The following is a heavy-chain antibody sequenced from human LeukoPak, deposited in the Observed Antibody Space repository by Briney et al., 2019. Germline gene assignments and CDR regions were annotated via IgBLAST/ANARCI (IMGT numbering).Heavy chain of an antibody. D-gene: IGHD4-11*01. Sequence: GGSLRLSCAASGFTVSSKYMSWVRQAPGKGLEWVSLIYSGGSTDYADSVKGRFTISRDNSENTLHLQMNSLRAEDTAVYYCARIPKTTYFDYWGQGALVTVSS. CDR3: ARIPKTTYFDY. CDR2: IYSGGST. CDR1: GFTVSSKY. V-gene: IGHV3-53*01. J-gene: IGHJ4*02.